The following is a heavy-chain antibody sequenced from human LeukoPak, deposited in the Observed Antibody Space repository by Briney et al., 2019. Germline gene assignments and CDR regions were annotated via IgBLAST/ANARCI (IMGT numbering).Heavy chain of an antibody. CDR3: AKRTMSAFDS. J-gene: IGHJ4*02. D-gene: IGHD5-24*01. CDR2: ISGSGNGT. CDR1: GFTFRTYA. Sequence: GGSLRLSCTASGFTFRTYAMNWVRQAPGKGLEWLSGISGSGNGTYYAVSVKGRFIISRDNSKNMVYLQMNSLTVEDTATYYCAKRTMSAFDSWGQGTLLIVSS. V-gene: IGHV3-23*01.